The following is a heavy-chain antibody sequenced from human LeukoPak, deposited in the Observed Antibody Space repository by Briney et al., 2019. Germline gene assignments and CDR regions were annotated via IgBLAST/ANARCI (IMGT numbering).Heavy chain of an antibody. V-gene: IGHV3-23*01. CDR3: AKDPKGTTGTTTFDY. D-gene: IGHD1-1*01. Sequence: GGSLRLSCAASGFTFSSYAMSWVRQAPGKGLEWVSAISGSGGSTYYADSVKGRFTISRDNSKNTLYLQMNSLRAEDTAVYYCAKDPKGTTGTTTFDYWGQGTLVTVSS. CDR2: ISGSGGST. CDR1: GFTFSSYA. J-gene: IGHJ4*02.